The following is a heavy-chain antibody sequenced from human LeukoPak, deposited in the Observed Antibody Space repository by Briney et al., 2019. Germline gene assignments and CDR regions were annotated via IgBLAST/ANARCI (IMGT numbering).Heavy chain of an antibody. CDR1: RFTFSSYA. V-gene: IGHV3-23*01. J-gene: IGHJ4*02. Sequence: GGSLRLSCAASRFTFSSYAMSWVRQAPGKGLEWVSAISGSGGSTYYADSVKGRFTISRDNSKNTLYLQMNSLRAEDTAVYYCAKYLGGLLRGDFDYWGQGTLVTVSS. D-gene: IGHD3-10*01. CDR3: AKYLGGLLRGDFDY. CDR2: ISGSGGST.